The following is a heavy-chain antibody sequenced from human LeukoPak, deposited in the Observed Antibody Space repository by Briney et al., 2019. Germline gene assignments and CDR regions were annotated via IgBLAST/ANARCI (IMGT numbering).Heavy chain of an antibody. CDR2: ISWNSASI. D-gene: IGHD3-10*01. Sequence: PGGSLRLSCAASGFTFDDYAMHWVRQAPGKGLEWVSGISWNSASIGYADSVKGRFTISRDNAKNSLYLQMNSLRAEDTALYFCARELGEPQPRTPWDYYYYMDVWGKGTTVTVSS. CDR1: GFTFDDYA. CDR3: ARELGEPQPRTPWDYYYYMDV. V-gene: IGHV3-9*01. J-gene: IGHJ6*03.